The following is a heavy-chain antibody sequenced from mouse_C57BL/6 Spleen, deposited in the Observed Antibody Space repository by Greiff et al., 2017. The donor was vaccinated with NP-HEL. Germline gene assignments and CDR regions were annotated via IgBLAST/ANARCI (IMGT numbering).Heavy chain of an antibody. CDR2: ISSGSSTI. Sequence: EVMLVESGGGLVKPGGSLKLSCAASGFTFSDYGMHWVRQAPEKGLEWVAYISSGSSTIYYADTVKGRFTISRDNAKNTLFLQMTSLRSEDTAMYYCASGLPIYYDYDYAMDYWGQGTSVTVSS. V-gene: IGHV5-17*01. J-gene: IGHJ4*01. D-gene: IGHD2-4*01. CDR1: GFTFSDYG. CDR3: ASGLPIYYDYDYAMDY.